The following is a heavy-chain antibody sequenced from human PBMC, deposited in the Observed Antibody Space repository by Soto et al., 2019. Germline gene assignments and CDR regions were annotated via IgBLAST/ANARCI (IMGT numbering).Heavy chain of an antibody. CDR3: AXAREYTYDSRGYDAFDI. V-gene: IGHV1-69*06. D-gene: IGHD3-22*01. J-gene: IGHJ3*02. CDR1: GGTFSSYA. CDR2: IIPIFGTA. Sequence: SVKVSCKASGGTFSSYAISWVRQAPGQGLEWMGGIIPIFGTANYAQKFQGRVTITADKSTSTAYMELSSLRSEDTAVYYCAXAREYTYDSRGYDAFDIWGQGTMVTVSS.